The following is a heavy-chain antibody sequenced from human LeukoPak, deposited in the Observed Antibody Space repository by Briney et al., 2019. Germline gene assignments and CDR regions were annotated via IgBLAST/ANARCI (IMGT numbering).Heavy chain of an antibody. Sequence: PGGSLRLSCAASGFTFSSYSMNWVRQAPGKGLEWVSYISSSSSTIYYADSVKGRFTISRDNAKNSLYLQMSSLRAEDTAVYYCARDSGTYYDILTGPDAFDIWGQGTMVTVSS. CDR3: ARDSGTYYDILTGPDAFDI. CDR2: ISSSSSTI. D-gene: IGHD3-9*01. J-gene: IGHJ3*02. V-gene: IGHV3-48*01. CDR1: GFTFSSYS.